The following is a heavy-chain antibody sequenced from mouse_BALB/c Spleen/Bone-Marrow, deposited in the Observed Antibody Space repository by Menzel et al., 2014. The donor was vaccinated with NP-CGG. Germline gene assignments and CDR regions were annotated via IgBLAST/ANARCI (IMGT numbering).Heavy chain of an antibody. CDR2: ILPGGGST. CDR1: GYTFSNYW. V-gene: IGHV1-9*01. D-gene: IGHD2-2*01. CDR3: ARSGYGYYAMDY. Sequence: VQLQQSGAELMKPWASVKISCKATGYTFSNYWIEWIKQRPGHGLEWIGEILPGGGSTKYNEKFKDKATFTADTSSKTAYMQLSSLTSEDSAVYYCARSGYGYYAMDYWGQGTSVTVSS. J-gene: IGHJ4*01.